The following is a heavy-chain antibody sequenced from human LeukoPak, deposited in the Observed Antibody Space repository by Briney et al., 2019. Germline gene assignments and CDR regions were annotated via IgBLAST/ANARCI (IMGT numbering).Heavy chain of an antibody. J-gene: IGHJ6*04. V-gene: IGHV3-30*02. Sequence: GGSLRLSCAASGFIFSSYGMHWVRQAPGKGLVWVAFIRYDGSNKYYADSVKGRFTISRDNSKNTLYLQMNSLRAEDTAVYYCAKDRGGSGSYEMDVWGKGTTVTISS. CDR2: IRYDGSNK. CDR3: AKDRGGSGSYEMDV. CDR1: GFIFSSYG. D-gene: IGHD3-10*01.